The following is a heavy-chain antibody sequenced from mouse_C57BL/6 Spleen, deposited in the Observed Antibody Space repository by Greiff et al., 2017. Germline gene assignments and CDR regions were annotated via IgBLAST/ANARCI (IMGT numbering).Heavy chain of an antibody. CDR1: GFTFSDYG. CDR3: ARGGWLQYYFDY. V-gene: IGHV5-17*01. D-gene: IGHD2-3*01. CDR2: ISSGSSTI. J-gene: IGHJ2*01. Sequence: EVMLVESGGGLVKPGGSLKLSCAASGFTFSDYGMHWVRQAPEKGLEWVAYISSGSSTIYYADTVKGRFTISRDNAKNTLFLQMTSLRSEDTAMYYCARGGWLQYYFDYWGQGTTLTVSS.